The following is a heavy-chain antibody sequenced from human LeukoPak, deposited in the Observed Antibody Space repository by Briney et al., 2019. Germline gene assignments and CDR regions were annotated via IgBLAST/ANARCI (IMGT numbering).Heavy chain of an antibody. J-gene: IGHJ4*02. CDR3: ARDNNWGPDY. D-gene: IGHD7-27*01. V-gene: IGHV1-2*02. CDR1: GYTFTVHY. Sequence: SVTVSCKASGYTFTVHYMHWVRQAPGQGLEWMGWIKPDTGVTYYAQNFQGRFTITTDTSISTVYMELSSLRSDDTAVYYCARDNNWGPDYWGQGTLVTVSS. CDR2: IKPDTGVT.